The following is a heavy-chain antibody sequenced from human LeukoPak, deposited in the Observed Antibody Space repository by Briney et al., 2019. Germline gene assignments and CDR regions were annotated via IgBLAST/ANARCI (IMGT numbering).Heavy chain of an antibody. CDR1: GGTFSSYA. V-gene: IGHV1-18*01. CDR2: ISAYNGNT. Sequence: ASVKVSCKASGGTFSSYAISWVRQAPGQGLEWMGWISAYNGNTNYAQKLQGRVTMTTDTSTSTAYMELRSLRSDDTAVYYCARRIAASGFDPWGQGTLVTVSS. D-gene: IGHD6-13*01. CDR3: ARRIAASGFDP. J-gene: IGHJ5*02.